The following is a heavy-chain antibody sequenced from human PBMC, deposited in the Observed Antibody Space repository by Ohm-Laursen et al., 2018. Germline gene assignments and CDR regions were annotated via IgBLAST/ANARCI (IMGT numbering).Heavy chain of an antibody. J-gene: IGHJ4*02. D-gene: IGHD3-22*01. CDR1: GFTLSSYW. Sequence: SLRLSCAASGFTLSSYWMSWARQAPGKGLEWVSYISSSGSTIYYADSVKGRFTISRDNAKNSLYLQMNSLRAEDTAVYYCARDEKNYYDSSGYDYWGQGTLVTVSS. CDR3: ARDEKNYYDSSGYDY. CDR2: ISSSGSTI. V-gene: IGHV3-11*01.